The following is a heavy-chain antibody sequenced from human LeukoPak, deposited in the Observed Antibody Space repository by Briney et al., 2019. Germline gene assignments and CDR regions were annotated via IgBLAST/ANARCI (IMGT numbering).Heavy chain of an antibody. J-gene: IGHJ4*02. V-gene: IGHV3-48*03. D-gene: IGHD3-10*02. CDR1: GFTFSDYE. Sequence: GGPLRLSCAASGFTFSDYEIKWVRQAPGKGLEGVSCISTSGSTTYYADSVKGRFTISRENAKNSLFLQINTLTVEDTAVYYCARGALHVFDYWGQGTPVTVSS. CDR3: ARGALHVFDY. CDR2: ISTSGSTT.